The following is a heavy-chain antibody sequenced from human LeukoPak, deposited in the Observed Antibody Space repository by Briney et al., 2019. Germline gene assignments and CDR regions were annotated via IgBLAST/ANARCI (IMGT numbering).Heavy chain of an antibody. J-gene: IGHJ4*02. Sequence: ASVKVSCKASGYTFTSYGISWVRQPPGQGLEWMGWISAYNGNTNYAQKLQGRVTMTTDTSTSTAYMELSSLRSEDTAVYYCAASPAFWTMVRGVIPYFDYWGQGTLVTVSS. V-gene: IGHV1-18*01. CDR1: GYTFTSYG. D-gene: IGHD3-10*01. CDR3: AASPAFWTMVRGVIPYFDY. CDR2: ISAYNGNT.